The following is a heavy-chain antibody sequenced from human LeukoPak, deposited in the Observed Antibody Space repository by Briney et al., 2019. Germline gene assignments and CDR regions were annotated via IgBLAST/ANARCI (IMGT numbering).Heavy chain of an antibody. CDR3: ASGLHAITVTTQTDY. V-gene: IGHV3-21*01. Sequence: GGSLRLSCAASGFTFSSYSMNWVRQAPGKGLEWVSSISSSSSYIYYADSVKGRFTISRDNAKNSLYLQMNSLRAEDTAVYYCASGLHAITVTTQTDYWGQGTLVTVSS. CDR1: GFTFSSYS. D-gene: IGHD4-17*01. J-gene: IGHJ4*02. CDR2: ISSSSSYI.